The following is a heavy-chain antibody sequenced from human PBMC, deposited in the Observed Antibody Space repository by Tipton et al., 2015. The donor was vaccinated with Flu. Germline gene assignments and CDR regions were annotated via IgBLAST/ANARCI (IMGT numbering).Heavy chain of an antibody. V-gene: IGHV4-4*07. CDR1: GISVSSFY. CDR2: ISVSGRS. D-gene: IGHD5-18*01. J-gene: IGHJ6*02. CDR3: ARDPQSDSYAYGLDV. Sequence: GLVKPSETLSLTCNVSGISVSSFYWSWIRQSAGKGLEWIGRISVSGRSNYNPSLESRIAMSVDTSNNQFSLRLSSVTAADTAIYYCARDPQSDSYAYGLDVWGQGTSVTVSS.